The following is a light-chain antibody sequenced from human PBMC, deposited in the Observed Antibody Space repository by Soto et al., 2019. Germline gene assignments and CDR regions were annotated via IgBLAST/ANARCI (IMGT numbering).Light chain of an antibody. V-gene: IGLV1-40*01. J-gene: IGLJ3*02. CDR3: AAWDDNLNVVV. CDR1: SSNIGAGYD. CDR2: ANI. Sequence: QSVLTQPPSVSGAPGQRVTISCTGSSSNIGAGYDVHWYQQRPGTAPKLLISANINRPSGVPDRFSGSKSGTSASLAITGLQSEDEADYYCAAWDDNLNVVVFGGGTKVTVL.